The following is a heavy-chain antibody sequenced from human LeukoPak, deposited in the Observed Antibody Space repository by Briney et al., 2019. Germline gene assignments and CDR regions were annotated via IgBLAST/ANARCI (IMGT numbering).Heavy chain of an antibody. Sequence: GGSLRLSRAASGFTFSSYAMSWVRQAPGKGLEWVSAISGSGGSTYYADSVKGRFTISRDNSKNTLYLQMNSLRAEDTAVYYCAKCTVWPLDFDYWGQGTLVTVSS. J-gene: IGHJ4*02. V-gene: IGHV3-23*01. CDR2: ISGSGGST. CDR1: GFTFSSYA. D-gene: IGHD2-8*01. CDR3: AKCTVWPLDFDY.